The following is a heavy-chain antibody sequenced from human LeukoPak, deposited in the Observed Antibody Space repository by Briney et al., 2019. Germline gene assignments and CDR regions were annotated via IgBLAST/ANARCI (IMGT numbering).Heavy chain of an antibody. CDR1: GGSISSGGYY. V-gene: IGHV4-30-2*01. J-gene: IGHJ5*02. D-gene: IGHD6-13*01. CDR3: ARLGAASSIAAAGQPFDP. CDR2: IYHSGST. Sequence: SETLSLTCTVSGGSISSGGYYWSWIRQPPGKGLEWIGYIYHSGSTYYNPSLKSRVTISVDRSKNQFSLKLSSVTAADTAVYYCARLGAASSIAAAGQPFDPWGQGTLVTVSS.